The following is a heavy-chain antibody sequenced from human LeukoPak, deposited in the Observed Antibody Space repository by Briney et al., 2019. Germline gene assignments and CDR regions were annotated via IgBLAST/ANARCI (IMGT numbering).Heavy chain of an antibody. Sequence: SETLSLTCTVSGGSISSSSYYWGWIRQPPGKGLEWIGYIYYSGSTNYNPSLKSRVTISVDTSKNQFSLKLSSVTAADTAVYYCARQGWAYYGSGSYTYFDYWGQGTLVTVSS. V-gene: IGHV4-61*05. J-gene: IGHJ4*02. CDR1: GGSISSSSYY. D-gene: IGHD3-10*01. CDR3: ARQGWAYYGSGSYTYFDY. CDR2: IYYSGST.